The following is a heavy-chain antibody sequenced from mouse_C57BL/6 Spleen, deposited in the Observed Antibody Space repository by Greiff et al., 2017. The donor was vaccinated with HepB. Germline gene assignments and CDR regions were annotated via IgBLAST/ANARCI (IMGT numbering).Heavy chain of an antibody. CDR1: GFTFSDYG. D-gene: IGHD3-1*01. Sequence: EVMLVESGGGLVKPGGSLKLSCAASGFTFSDYGMHWVRQAPEKGLEWVAYISSGSSTIYYADTVKGRFTISRDNAKNTLFLQMTSLRSEDTAMYYCARTGRSYGYFDVWGTGTTVTVSS. CDR3: ARTGRSYGYFDV. CDR2: ISSGSSTI. J-gene: IGHJ1*03. V-gene: IGHV5-17*01.